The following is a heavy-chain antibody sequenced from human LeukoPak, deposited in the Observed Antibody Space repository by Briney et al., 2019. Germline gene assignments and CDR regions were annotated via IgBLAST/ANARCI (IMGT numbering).Heavy chain of an antibody. CDR3: ATSYHTVNYYFDY. D-gene: IGHD4-11*01. Sequence: ASVKVSCKASGYSFSGYYMHWVRQAPGQGLEWMGWINPNSGGTNYAQKFQGWVTMTRDTSISTAYMELSRLRSDDTAAYYCATSYHTVNYYFDYWGQGTLVTVSS. J-gene: IGHJ4*02. CDR2: INPNSGGT. CDR1: GYSFSGYY. V-gene: IGHV1-2*04.